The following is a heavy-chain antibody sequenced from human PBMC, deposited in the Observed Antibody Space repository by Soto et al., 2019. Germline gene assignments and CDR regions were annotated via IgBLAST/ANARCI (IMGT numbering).Heavy chain of an antibody. D-gene: IGHD2-8*02. CDR2: IIPFFGKA. CDR1: GGTFSIYS. Sequence: QVQLVQSGGEVKKPGSSVKVSCKASGGTFSIYSITWVRQAPGQGLEWMGGIIPFFGKAHYAQKFQGRVTITADESTSTAYMNLGSLRSEDTAVYYCARAGGTHSGWIDLWGQGTLVTVSS. V-gene: IGHV1-69*01. CDR3: ARAGGTHSGWIDL. J-gene: IGHJ5*02.